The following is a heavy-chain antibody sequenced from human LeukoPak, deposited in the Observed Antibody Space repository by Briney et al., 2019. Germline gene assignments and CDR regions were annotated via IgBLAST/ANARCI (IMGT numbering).Heavy chain of an antibody. J-gene: IGHJ4*02. CDR1: GFTFSRYW. V-gene: IGHV3-74*01. CDR3: AKDLFKSIVGAQVDY. Sequence: PGGSLRLSCAAPGFTFSRYWMHWVRQAPGKGLVWVSHINNDGSNTNYADFVKGRFTISRDNAKNTLYLQMNSLRAEDTAVYYCAKDLFKSIVGAQVDYWGQGTLVTVSS. CDR2: INNDGSNT. D-gene: IGHD1-26*01.